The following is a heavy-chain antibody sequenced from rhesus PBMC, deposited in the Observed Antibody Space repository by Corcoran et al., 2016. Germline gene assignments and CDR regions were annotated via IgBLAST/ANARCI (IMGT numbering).Heavy chain of an antibody. J-gene: IGHJ4*01. CDR2: IRNKANSYTT. CDR3: ARSSATVKGVFDY. V-gene: IGHV3-38*01. D-gene: IGHD5-12*01. Sequence: EVQLVESGGALAQPGGSLRLSCAVSGFTFSDYYMDWVRQAPGKGLEWVGRIRNKANSYTTEYAASVKGRFTISRDDSKNTLYLQMSSLKTEDTAVYYCARSSATVKGVFDYWGQGVLVTVSS. CDR1: GFTFSDYY.